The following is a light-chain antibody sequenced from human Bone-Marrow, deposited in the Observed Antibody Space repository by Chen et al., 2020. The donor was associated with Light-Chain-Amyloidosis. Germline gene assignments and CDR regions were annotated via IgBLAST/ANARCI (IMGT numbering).Light chain of an antibody. V-gene: IGLV2-8*01. CDR1: SSEVGYYNY. CDR2: EVS. CDR3: SSYAGSNNYV. Sequence: QSALTQPPSASWSPGQSVTISCTGTSSEVGYYNYVSWYQQHPGKAPKLMIYEVSQRPSGVPDRFSGSKSGNTASLTVSGLQAEDEADYYCSSYAGSNNYVFGTGTKVTVL. J-gene: IGLJ1*01.